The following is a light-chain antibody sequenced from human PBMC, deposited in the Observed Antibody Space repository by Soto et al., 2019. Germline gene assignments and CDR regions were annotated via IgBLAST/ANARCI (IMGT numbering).Light chain of an antibody. CDR1: SSNIGNNF. CDR3: GTWDTSLSTPYV. V-gene: IGLV1-51*01. J-gene: IGLJ1*01. Sequence: VPTQKPPVSAAPGPKVTISCSGRSSNIGNNFVSWYQQVPGTAPKLLIYDNNKRPSGIPDRFSGSKSGTSATLGITGPQTGDEADYYCGTWDTSLSTPYVFGTGTKVTVL. CDR2: DNN.